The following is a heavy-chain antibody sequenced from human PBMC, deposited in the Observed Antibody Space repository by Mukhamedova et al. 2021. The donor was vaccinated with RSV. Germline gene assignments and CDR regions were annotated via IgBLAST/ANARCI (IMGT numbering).Heavy chain of an antibody. D-gene: IGHD2-2*01. CDR2: VDENGVAT. V-gene: IGHV3-23*01. J-gene: IGHJ4*02. CDR3: ASEYCTSATCHQSLFDY. Sequence: GQGLEWISAVDENGVATYYADSVKGRFTISRDNSKNTLYLQMNSLGAEDTAVYFCASEYCTSATCHQSLFDYWGQGTLVTVS.